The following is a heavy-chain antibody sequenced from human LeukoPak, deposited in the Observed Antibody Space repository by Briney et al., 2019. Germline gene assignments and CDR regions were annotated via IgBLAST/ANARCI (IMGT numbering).Heavy chain of an antibody. V-gene: IGHV1-2*02. CDR1: GYTFTDFY. CDR3: ARDLGFLYSSSWWDAFDI. CDR2: INPNSGGT. D-gene: IGHD6-13*01. J-gene: IGHJ3*02. Sequence: GASVKVSCKASGYTFTDFYLHWVRQAPGQGLEWMGWINPNSGGTNYAQKFQGRVTMTRDTSISTAYMELSRLRSDDTAVYYCARDLGFLYSSSWWDAFDIWGQGTLVTVSS.